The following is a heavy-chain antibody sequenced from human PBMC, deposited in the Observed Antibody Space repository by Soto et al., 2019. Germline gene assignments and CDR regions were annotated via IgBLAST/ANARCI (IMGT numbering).Heavy chain of an antibody. D-gene: IGHD6-19*01. J-gene: IGHJ4*02. CDR3: AKDSGLSGWYGQYYFDY. CDR2: ISGSGGST. Sequence: GGSLRLSCAASGFTFSSYAMSWVRQAPGKGLEWVSAISGSGGSTYYADSVKGRFTISRDNSKNTLYLQMNSLRAEDTAVYYCAKDSGLSGWYGQYYFDYWGQGTLVTVSS. V-gene: IGHV3-23*01. CDR1: GFTFSSYA.